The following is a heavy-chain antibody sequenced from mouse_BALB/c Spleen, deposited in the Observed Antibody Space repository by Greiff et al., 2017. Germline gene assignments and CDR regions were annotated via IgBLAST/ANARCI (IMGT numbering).Heavy chain of an antibody. CDR1: GYSFTGYT. Sequence: EVHLVESGPELVKPGASMKISCKASGYSFTGYTMNWVKQSHGKNLEWIGLINPYNGGTSYNQKFKGKATLTVDKSSSTAYMELLSLTSEDSAVYYCARGRAYDGYYDAWLAYWGQGTLVTVSA. CDR3: ARGRAYDGYYDAWLAY. D-gene: IGHD2-3*01. CDR2: INPYNGGT. V-gene: IGHV1-18*01. J-gene: IGHJ3*01.